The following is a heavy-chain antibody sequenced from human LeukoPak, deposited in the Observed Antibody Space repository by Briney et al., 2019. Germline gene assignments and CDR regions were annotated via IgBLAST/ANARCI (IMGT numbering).Heavy chain of an antibody. D-gene: IGHD5-18*01. Sequence: PGGSLRLSCAASGFTFSSYSMNWVRQAPGKGLEWVANIKQDGSEKYYVDSVKGRFTISRDNAKNSLYLQMNSLRAEGTAVYYCARAGYGVLHYYMDVWGKGTTVTISS. CDR1: GFTFSSYS. CDR3: ARAGYGVLHYYMDV. V-gene: IGHV3-7*03. CDR2: IKQDGSEK. J-gene: IGHJ6*03.